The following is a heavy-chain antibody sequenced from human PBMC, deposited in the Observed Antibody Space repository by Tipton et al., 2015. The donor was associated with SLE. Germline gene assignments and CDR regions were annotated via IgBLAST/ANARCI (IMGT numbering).Heavy chain of an antibody. V-gene: IGHV4-39*01. J-gene: IGHJ4*02. CDR3: ARHRTGGGRWNVYPHYCDS. CDR2: IYYSGTT. D-gene: IGHD3-3*01. Sequence: TLSLTCTVSGDSISSSTYYWGWIRQPPGKGLEWIGTIYYSGTTHYNPSLKSRVSISADTSRNQFSLKLTSVTAADTAKYYCARHRTGGGRWNVYPHYCDSWGQGTLVTVSS. CDR1: GDSISSSTYY.